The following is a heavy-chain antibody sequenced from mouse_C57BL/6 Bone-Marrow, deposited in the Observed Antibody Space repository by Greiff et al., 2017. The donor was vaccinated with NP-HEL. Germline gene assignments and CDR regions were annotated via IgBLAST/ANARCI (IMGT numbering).Heavy chain of an antibody. CDR1: GYTFTDYE. D-gene: IGHD1-1*01. CDR2: IDPETGGT. CDR3: TRGGGLGIYYYGSSYLWYFDV. Sequence: QVQLQQSGAELVRPGASVTLSCKASGYTFTDYEMHWVKQTPVHGLEWIGAIDPETGGTAYNQKFKGKAILTADKSSSTAYMELRSLTSEDSAVYYCTRGGGLGIYYYGSSYLWYFDVWGTGTTVTVSS. V-gene: IGHV1-15*01. J-gene: IGHJ1*03.